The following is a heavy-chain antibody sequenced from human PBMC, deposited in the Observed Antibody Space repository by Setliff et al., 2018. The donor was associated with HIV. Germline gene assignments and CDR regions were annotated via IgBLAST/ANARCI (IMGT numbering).Heavy chain of an antibody. CDR2: IYTSGST. Sequence: SETLSLTCTVSGGSISSDSYYWSWIRQPAGKGLEWIGHIYTSGSTNYNPSLKSRVTISVDTSKNQFSLKLSSATAADTAVYYCARGVASYYYYMDVWGKGTTVTVSS. CDR1: GGSISSDSYY. D-gene: IGHD5-12*01. J-gene: IGHJ6*03. CDR3: ARGVASYYYYMDV. V-gene: IGHV4-61*09.